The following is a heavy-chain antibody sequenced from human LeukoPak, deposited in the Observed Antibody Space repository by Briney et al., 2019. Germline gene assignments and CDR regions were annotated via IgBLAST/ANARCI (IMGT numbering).Heavy chain of an antibody. D-gene: IGHD5-24*01. V-gene: IGHV3-23*01. CDR1: GFSFSSYG. Sequence: YPGGTLRLSCEASGFSFSSYGMSWVRQAPGKGLEWVSGISGSGRGGSTYYADSVKGRFTISRDNSKNTLYLQMNSLRAEDTAIYYCARSGYNRFDYWGQGTLVTVSS. CDR3: ARSGYNRFDY. CDR2: ISGSGRGGST. J-gene: IGHJ4*02.